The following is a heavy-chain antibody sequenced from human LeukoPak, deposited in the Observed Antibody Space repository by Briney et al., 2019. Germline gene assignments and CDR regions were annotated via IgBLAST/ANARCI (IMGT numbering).Heavy chain of an antibody. CDR3: ARDFRGGYDFWSGYYTPYYFDY. Sequence: ASVKVSCKASGYTFTSYHMHWVRQAPGQGLEWMGIINPSGGSTNYAQRFRGRVTMTRDMSTGTVYMELSSLTSEDTAVYYCARDFRGGYDFWSGYYTPYYFDYWGQGTLVTVSP. J-gene: IGHJ4*02. CDR2: INPSGGST. D-gene: IGHD3-3*01. V-gene: IGHV1-46*01. CDR1: GYTFTSYH.